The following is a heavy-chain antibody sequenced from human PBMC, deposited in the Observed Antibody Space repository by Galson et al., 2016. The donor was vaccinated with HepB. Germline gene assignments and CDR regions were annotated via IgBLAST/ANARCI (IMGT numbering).Heavy chain of an antibody. CDR1: GFAFSSHW. CDR2: INSDGTIS. Sequence: SLRLSCAASGFAFSSHWMHWVRQDLGKGLVWVSRINSDGTISNYADSVKGRFTISRDNAKNTLYLQMNSLRADDTAVYYCARDRGGSAGGYNWFDSRGQGMLVTVSS. J-gene: IGHJ5*01. V-gene: IGHV3-74*01. CDR3: ARDRGGSAGGYNWFDS. D-gene: IGHD2-15*01.